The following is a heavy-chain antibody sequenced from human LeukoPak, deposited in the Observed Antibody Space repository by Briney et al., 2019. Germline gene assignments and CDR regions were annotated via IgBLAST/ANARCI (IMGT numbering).Heavy chain of an antibody. CDR3: ARDYYDSSGYYRRTNWFDP. J-gene: IGHJ5*02. Sequence: SETLSLTCTVSGGSISSSSYYWGWIRQPPGKGLEWIGSIYYSGSTYYNPSLKSRVTISVDTSKNQFSLKLSSVTAADTAVYYCARDYYDSSGYYRRTNWFDPWGQGTLVTVSS. D-gene: IGHD3-22*01. CDR2: IYYSGST. CDR1: GGSISSSSYY. V-gene: IGHV4-39*02.